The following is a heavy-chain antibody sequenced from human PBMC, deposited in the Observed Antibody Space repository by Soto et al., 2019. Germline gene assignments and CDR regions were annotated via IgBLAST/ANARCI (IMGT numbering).Heavy chain of an antibody. CDR1: GLSLSTSGVG. Sequence: QITLEESGFTLLKPTQTLTLTCTFSGLSLSTSGVGVGWFRQPPGTALEWLALIYWDNDKRYSPSLKNRLTITKATSNNHVVLTLSNVDAADPATYYCAQAVIGRPHDWSLGWFDPWGQGTLVSVSS. D-gene: IGHD3-9*01. CDR3: AQAVIGRPHDWSLGWFDP. J-gene: IGHJ5*02. V-gene: IGHV2-5*02. CDR2: IYWDNDK.